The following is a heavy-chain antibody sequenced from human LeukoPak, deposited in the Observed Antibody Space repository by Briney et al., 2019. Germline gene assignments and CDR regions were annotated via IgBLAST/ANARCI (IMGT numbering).Heavy chain of an antibody. J-gene: IGHJ4*02. Sequence: GGSLRLSCAASGFTFSDYYMSWIRQAPGKGLEWISYISGRGSNMYYADSVKGRFTISTDSAKNSLYLQMNSLRAEDTAVYYCAKTPVRRFPLYFDYWGQGTLVTVSS. CDR2: ISGRGSNM. CDR3: AKTPVRRFPLYFDY. D-gene: IGHD3-3*01. CDR1: GFTFSDYY. V-gene: IGHV3-11*01.